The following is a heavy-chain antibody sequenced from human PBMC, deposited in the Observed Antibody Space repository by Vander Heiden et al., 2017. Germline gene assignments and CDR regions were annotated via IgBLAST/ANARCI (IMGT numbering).Heavy chain of an antibody. CDR1: GYTFPSYD. Sequence: QVQLVQSGAEVKKPGASVEVSCKASGYTFPSYDLNWVRQATGQGLEWMGWMNPNSGNTGYAQKFQGRVTMTSNTSISTDYMELSSLRSEDTAVYYGARGGYGDLEDAFDIWGQGTMVTVSS. CDR3: ARGGYGDLEDAFDI. CDR2: MNPNSGNT. V-gene: IGHV1-8*01. J-gene: IGHJ3*02. D-gene: IGHD4-17*01.